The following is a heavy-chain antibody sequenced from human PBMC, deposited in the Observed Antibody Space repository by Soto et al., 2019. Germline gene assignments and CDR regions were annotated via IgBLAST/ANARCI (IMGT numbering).Heavy chain of an antibody. J-gene: IGHJ6*02. D-gene: IGHD4-17*01. Sequence: EVQLVESGGGLVKPGGSLRLSCAASGFTFSSYSMNWARQAPGKGLEWVSSISSSSSYIYFADSVKGRFTISRDNAKNSXXLQMNRLRAEDTAVYYCARMYGDYGLNGNYYGMDVWGQGTTVTVSS. CDR1: GFTFSSYS. CDR2: ISSSSSYI. CDR3: ARMYGDYGLNGNYYGMDV. V-gene: IGHV3-21*01.